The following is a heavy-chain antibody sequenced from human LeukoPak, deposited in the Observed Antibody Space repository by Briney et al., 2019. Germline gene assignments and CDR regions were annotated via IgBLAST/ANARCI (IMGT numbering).Heavy chain of an antibody. J-gene: IGHJ4*02. V-gene: IGHV1-2*02. D-gene: IGHD6-13*01. CDR1: GYTFTGYY. Sequence: ASVKVSCKASGYTFTGYYMHWVRQAPGQGLEWMGWINPNSGGTNYAQKFQGRVTMTRDTSISTAYMELSRLRSDDTAVYYCARARGGSIAAKDYRGQGTLVTVSS. CDR2: INPNSGGT. CDR3: ARARGGSIAAKDY.